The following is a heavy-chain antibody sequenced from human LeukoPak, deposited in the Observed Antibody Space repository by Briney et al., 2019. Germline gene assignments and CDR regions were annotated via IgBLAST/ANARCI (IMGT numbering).Heavy chain of an antibody. CDR1: AYTFSSYL. CDR3: ARDLGLRGVTNWFDP. CDR2: IDPGGGST. V-gene: IGHV1-46*01. D-gene: IGHD3-10*01. J-gene: IGHJ5*02. Sequence: ASVKVSCKASAYTFSSYLMHWVRQAPGQGLEWMGIIDPGGGSTGYAQKFQGRVTMTRDTSTSTVYMELSSLRSEDTAVYYCARDLGLRGVTNWFDPWGQGTLVTVSS.